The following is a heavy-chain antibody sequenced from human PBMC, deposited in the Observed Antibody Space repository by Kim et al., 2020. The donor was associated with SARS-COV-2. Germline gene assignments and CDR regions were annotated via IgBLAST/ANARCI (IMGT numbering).Heavy chain of an antibody. Sequence: ASVKVSCKASGYTFTSYGISWVRQAPGQGLEWMGWISAYNGNTNYAQKLQGRVTMTTDTSTSSAYMELRSLRSDDTAVYYCASGGGYCSGGSCYTLDYWGQGTLVTVSS. CDR1: GYTFTSYG. D-gene: IGHD2-15*01. J-gene: IGHJ4*02. V-gene: IGHV1-18*01. CDR2: ISAYNGNT. CDR3: ASGGGYCSGGSCYTLDY.